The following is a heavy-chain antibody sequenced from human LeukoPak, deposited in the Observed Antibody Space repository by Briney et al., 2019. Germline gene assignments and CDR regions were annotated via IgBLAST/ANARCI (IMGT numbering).Heavy chain of an antibody. J-gene: IGHJ5*02. CDR2: ISSSGSTI. Sequence: PGGSLRLSCAASGFTFSSYEMNWVRQTPGKGLEWVSYISSSGSTIYYADSVKGRFTISRDNAKNSLYLQMNSLRAEDTAVYYCARDARRQLDPWGQGTLVTVSS. D-gene: IGHD6-13*01. CDR1: GFTFSSYE. V-gene: IGHV3-48*03. CDR3: ARDARRQLDP.